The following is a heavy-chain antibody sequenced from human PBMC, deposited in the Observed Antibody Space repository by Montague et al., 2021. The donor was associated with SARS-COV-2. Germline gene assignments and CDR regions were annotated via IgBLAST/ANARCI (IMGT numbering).Heavy chain of an antibody. D-gene: IGHD6-19*01. J-gene: IGHJ3*02. Sequence: SETLSLTCAVFGGSFRDYYWSWIRQSPGKGLEWIGEVSHSGKTSYNPSLESRVSISLDTSKRQFFLKLSSVTAADTAVYFCARAPIVVSGKNAFDIWGQGTMVTVSS. CDR2: VSHSGKT. CDR1: GGSFRDYY. V-gene: IGHV4-34*10. CDR3: ARAPIVVSGKNAFDI.